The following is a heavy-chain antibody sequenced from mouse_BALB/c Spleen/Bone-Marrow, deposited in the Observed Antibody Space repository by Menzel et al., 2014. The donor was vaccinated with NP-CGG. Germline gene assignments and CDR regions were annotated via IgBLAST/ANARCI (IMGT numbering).Heavy chain of an antibody. CDR1: GYTFTSYT. Sequence: VKLVESGAELARPGASVKMSCKASGYTFTSYTMHWVKQRPGQGLEWIGYINPSSGYTNYNQKFKDKATLTADKSSSTAYMQLSSLTSEDSAVYYCARFITTATEYFDYWGQGTTLTVSS. CDR2: INPSSGYT. V-gene: IGHV1-4*01. CDR3: ARFITTATEYFDY. D-gene: IGHD1-2*01. J-gene: IGHJ2*01.